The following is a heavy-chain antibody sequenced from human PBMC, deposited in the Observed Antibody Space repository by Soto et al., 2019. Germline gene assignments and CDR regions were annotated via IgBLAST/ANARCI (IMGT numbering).Heavy chain of an antibody. CDR2: INHSGST. CDR1: GGPFSGYY. V-gene: IGHV4-34*01. J-gene: IGHJ4*02. Sequence: SETLSLTCAVYGGPFSGYYWSWIRQPPGKGLEWIGEINHSGSTNYNPSLKSRVTISADTSKNQFSLKLSSVTAADTAVYYCARGIYLGPSGYYLDFWGQGSLVT. D-gene: IGHD3-22*01. CDR3: ARGIYLGPSGYYLDF.